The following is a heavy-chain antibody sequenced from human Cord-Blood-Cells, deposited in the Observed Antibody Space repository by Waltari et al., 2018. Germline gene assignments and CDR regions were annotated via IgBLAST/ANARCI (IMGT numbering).Heavy chain of an antibody. Sequence: EVQLLESGGGLVQPGGSLRLSCAASGFTFRSYAMSWVRQAPGKGLEWVSAISGSGGSTYYADSVKGRFTISRDNSKNTLYLQMNSLRAEDTAVYYCAKDPLTGEAYYYYMDVWGKGTTVTVSS. CDR1: GFTFRSYA. V-gene: IGHV3-23*01. CDR3: AKDPLTGEAYYYYMDV. D-gene: IGHD7-27*01. CDR2: ISGSGGST. J-gene: IGHJ6*03.